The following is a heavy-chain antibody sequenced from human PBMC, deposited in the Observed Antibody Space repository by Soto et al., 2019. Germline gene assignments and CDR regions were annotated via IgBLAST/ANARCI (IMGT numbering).Heavy chain of an antibody. CDR1: GGSISNGGYS. Sequence: SETLSLTCAVSGGSISNGGYSWSWIRQPPGKGLEWIGYMYHSGSTYYNPSLKSRVTISIDRSKNQFSLKLNSVTASDTAVYYCARGYGRNFDYWGQGTLVTAPQ. CDR3: ARGYGRNFDY. V-gene: IGHV4-30-2*01. CDR2: MYHSGST. D-gene: IGHD5-18*01. J-gene: IGHJ4*02.